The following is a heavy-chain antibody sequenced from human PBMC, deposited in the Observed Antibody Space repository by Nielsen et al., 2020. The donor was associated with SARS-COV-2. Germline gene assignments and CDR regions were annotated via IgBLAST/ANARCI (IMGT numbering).Heavy chain of an antibody. CDR1: GDTFSRYT. J-gene: IGHJ4*02. CDR2: DFASGQTA. Sequence: ASVQVSCKASGDTFSRYTISWVRQAPGQGLEWVGIDFASGQTATYAQKFHGRVTLTRDTSTNTVYMELSSLTSEDTAVYYCARELMYSFDFDYWGLGTLVTVSS. V-gene: IGHV1-46*01. D-gene: IGHD5-18*01. CDR3: ARELMYSFDFDY.